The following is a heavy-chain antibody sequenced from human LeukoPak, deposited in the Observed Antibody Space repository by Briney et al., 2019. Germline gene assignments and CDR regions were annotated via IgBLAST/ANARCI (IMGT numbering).Heavy chain of an antibody. Sequence: SETLSLTCAVSGYSISRFYYWGWIRRPPGKGLEWIESIYHSGSTYYNPSLKSRITISVDTSKNQFSLKLTSVTAADAAVYYCATLAASAPRYFDYWGQGILVTVSS. D-gene: IGHD6-13*01. J-gene: IGHJ4*02. CDR2: IYHSGST. CDR1: GYSISRFYY. CDR3: ATLAASAPRYFDY. V-gene: IGHV4-38-2*01.